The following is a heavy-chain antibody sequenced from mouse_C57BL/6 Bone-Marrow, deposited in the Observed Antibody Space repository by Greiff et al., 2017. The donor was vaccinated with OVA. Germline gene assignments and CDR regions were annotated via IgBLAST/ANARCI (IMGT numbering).Heavy chain of an antibody. V-gene: IGHV1-42*01. Sequence: EVQLQQSGPELVKPGASVKISCKASGYSFTGYYMNWVKQSPEKSLEWIGEINPSTGGTTYNQKFKAKATLTVDKSSSTAYMQLKSLTSEDSAVYYCARGDAPGDWGQGTTLTVSS. CDR1: GYSFTGYY. J-gene: IGHJ2*01. D-gene: IGHD3-3*01. CDR2: INPSTGGT. CDR3: ARGDAPGD.